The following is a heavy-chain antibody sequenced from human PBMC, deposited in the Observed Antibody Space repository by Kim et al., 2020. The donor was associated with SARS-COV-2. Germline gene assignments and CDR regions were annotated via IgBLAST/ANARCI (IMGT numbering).Heavy chain of an antibody. Sequence: GGSLRLSYAVSGFTFSNYAMSWVRQAPGKGLEWVATISGDSGKKYYANSVKGRFTISRDNSRNTLYLQMNSLGAEDTAVYYCARNTGLFSPGPVFCGQG. CDR1: GFTFSNYA. D-gene: IGHD3-9*01. CDR2: ISGDSGKK. V-gene: IGHV3-23*01. CDR3: ARNTGLFSPGPVF. J-gene: IGHJ1*01.